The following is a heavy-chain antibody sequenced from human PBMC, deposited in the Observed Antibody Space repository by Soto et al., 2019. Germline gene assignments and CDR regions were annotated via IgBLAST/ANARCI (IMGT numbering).Heavy chain of an antibody. CDR1: GGSVSSGSYY. Sequence: SETLSLTCTVSGGSVSSGSYYWSWTRQPPGKGLEWIGYIYYSGSTNYNPSLKSRVTISVDTSKNQFSLKLSSVTAADTAVYYCARDLYSRITYYYYGMDVWGQGTTVTVSS. J-gene: IGHJ6*02. CDR2: IYYSGST. D-gene: IGHD6-13*01. V-gene: IGHV4-61*01. CDR3: ARDLYSRITYYYYGMDV.